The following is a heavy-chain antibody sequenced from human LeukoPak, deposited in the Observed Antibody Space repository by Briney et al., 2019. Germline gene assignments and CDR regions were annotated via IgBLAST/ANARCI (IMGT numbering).Heavy chain of an antibody. Sequence: GGSLRLSCAASGFTFSSYAMSWVRQAPGKGLEWVSAISGSGGSTYYADSVKGRFTISRDNAKNSLYLQMNSLRAEDTAVYYCASHRRCQRPSNDYWGQGTLVTVSS. CDR2: ISGSGGST. J-gene: IGHJ4*02. CDR3: ASHRRCQRPSNDY. V-gene: IGHV3-23*01. CDR1: GFTFSSYA. D-gene: IGHD2-2*01.